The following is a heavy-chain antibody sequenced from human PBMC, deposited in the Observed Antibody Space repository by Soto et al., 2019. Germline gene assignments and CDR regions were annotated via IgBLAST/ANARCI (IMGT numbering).Heavy chain of an antibody. V-gene: IGHV3-21*01. D-gene: IGHD3-10*01. CDR1: GFTFSSYS. Sequence: GRSLRLSCAASGFTFSSYSMNWVRQAPGKGLEWVSSISSSSSYIYYADSVKGRFTISRDNGKNSLYLQMNSLRAEDTAVYYCARVGRVIEGWDYYGSGSYRPDYYYGMDVWGQGTTVTVSS. J-gene: IGHJ6*02. CDR3: ARVGRVIEGWDYYGSGSYRPDYYYGMDV. CDR2: ISSSSSYI.